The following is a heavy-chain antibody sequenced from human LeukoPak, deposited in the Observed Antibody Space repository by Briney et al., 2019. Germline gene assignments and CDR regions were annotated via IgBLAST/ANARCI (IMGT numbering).Heavy chain of an antibody. Sequence: PGGSLRLSCAASGFTFSSYSMNWVRQAPGKGLEWIGSIYHSGSTYYNPSLKSRVTISVDTSKNQFSLKLSSVTAADTAVYYCARDLVLAYCGGDCYSGGAFDIWGQGTMVTVSS. CDR3: ARDLVLAYCGGDCYSGGAFDI. V-gene: IGHV4-38-2*02. D-gene: IGHD2-21*02. CDR1: GFTFSSYS. J-gene: IGHJ3*02. CDR2: IYHSGST.